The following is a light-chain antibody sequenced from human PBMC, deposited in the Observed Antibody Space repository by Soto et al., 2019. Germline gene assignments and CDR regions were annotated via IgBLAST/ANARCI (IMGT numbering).Light chain of an antibody. CDR2: KAS. Sequence: DIQMTQSPSTLSGSVGDRVAITFRASQTISSWLAWYQQKPGKAPKLLIYKASTLKSGVPSRFSGSGSGTEFTLTISNLQPEHFATYYCQQYYSYPRTFGQGTRLEIK. CDR1: QTISSW. V-gene: IGKV1-5*03. J-gene: IGKJ5*01. CDR3: QQYYSYPRT.